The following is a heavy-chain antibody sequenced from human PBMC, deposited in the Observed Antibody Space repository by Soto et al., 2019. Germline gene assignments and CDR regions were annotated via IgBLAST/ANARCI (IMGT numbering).Heavy chain of an antibody. D-gene: IGHD4-17*01. Sequence: QVQLVQSGAEVKKPGTSVKVSCKASGYTFTSNGISWVRQAPGQGLEWMGRISTYNGNTNYAQKLQGRVTMTRDTSTSIAYMELRDLRSDDTAVYYCSRDGYGDYGYWGQGSLVTVSS. CDR3: SRDGYGDYGY. CDR2: ISTYNGNT. CDR1: GYTFTSNG. J-gene: IGHJ4*02. V-gene: IGHV1-18*01.